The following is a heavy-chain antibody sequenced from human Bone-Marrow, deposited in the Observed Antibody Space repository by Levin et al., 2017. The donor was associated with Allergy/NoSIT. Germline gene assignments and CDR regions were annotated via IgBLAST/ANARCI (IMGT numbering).Heavy chain of an antibody. D-gene: IGHD5-24*01. V-gene: IGHV1-46*04. CDR1: VYTFTRFS. Sequence: ASVKVSCKASVYTFTRFSFHWVRQAPGQGLEWLGKIFPRDRKTNYAEKLQGRVTLTGDMSTSTVYMELTSLRSEDTAMYYCARSTDGNNYPLDFWGQGTLVTVSS. CDR2: IFPRDRKT. CDR3: ARSTDGNNYPLDF. J-gene: IGHJ4*02.